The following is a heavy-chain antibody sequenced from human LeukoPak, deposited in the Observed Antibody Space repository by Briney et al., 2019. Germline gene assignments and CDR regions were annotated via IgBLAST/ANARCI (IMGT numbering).Heavy chain of an antibody. CDR1: GFTFSAYA. CDR3: ARCPGPIAGAKNPFDI. J-gene: IGHJ3*02. CDR2: ISYDGSNK. Sequence: GGSLRLSCAASGFTFSAYAMHWVRQAPGKGLEWVAVISYDGSNKYYADSVKGRFTISGDKSKDTLYLQMNSLRPEDTAVYYCARCPGPIAGAKNPFDIWGQGTMVTVSS. V-gene: IGHV3-30*01. D-gene: IGHD1-26*01.